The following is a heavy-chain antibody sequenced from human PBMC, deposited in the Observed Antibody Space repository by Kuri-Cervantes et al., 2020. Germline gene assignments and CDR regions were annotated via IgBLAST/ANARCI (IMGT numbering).Heavy chain of an antibody. CDR1: GFTFSGSA. J-gene: IGHJ4*02. Sequence: GGSLRLSCADSGFTFSGSAMHWVRQASGKGLEWVGRIRSKANSYATAYAASVKGRFTISRDDSKNTLYLQMNSLKTEDTAVYYCTTPYYDSSGYYLNDYWGQGTLVTVSS. CDR2: IRSKANSYAT. CDR3: TTPYYDSSGYYLNDY. V-gene: IGHV3-73*01. D-gene: IGHD3-22*01.